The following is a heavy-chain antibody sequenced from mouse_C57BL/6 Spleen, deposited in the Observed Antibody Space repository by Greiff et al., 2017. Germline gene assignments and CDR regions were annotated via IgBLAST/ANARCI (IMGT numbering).Heavy chain of an antibody. J-gene: IGHJ2*01. CDR3: ESTLFTTVVAPFFDY. D-gene: IGHD1-1*01. Sequence: QVQLQQSGAELMKPGASVKLSCKATGYTFTGYWIEWVKQSPGHGLEWIGEILPGSGSTNYNEKFKGKATFTADTSSNTAYMQLSSLTTEDSAIYYCESTLFTTVVAPFFDYWGQGTTLTVSS. CDR2: ILPGSGST. CDR1: GYTFTGYW. V-gene: IGHV1-9*01.